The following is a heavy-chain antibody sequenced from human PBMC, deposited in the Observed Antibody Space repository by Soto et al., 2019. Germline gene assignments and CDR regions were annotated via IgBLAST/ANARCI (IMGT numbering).Heavy chain of an antibody. Sequence: GGSLRLSWAPSGFTFSSYSMHWVRQAPGKGLERVAVIRYDGSNKYYADSVKGRFTISRDNSKNTLYLQMNSLRAEDTAVYYCARAVRDCGGDCYLGANYYYYYYMDVWGKGTTVTVSS. CDR1: GFTFSSYS. D-gene: IGHD2-21*01. CDR2: IRYDGSNK. CDR3: ARAVRDCGGDCYLGANYYYYYYMDV. J-gene: IGHJ6*03. V-gene: IGHV3-33*01.